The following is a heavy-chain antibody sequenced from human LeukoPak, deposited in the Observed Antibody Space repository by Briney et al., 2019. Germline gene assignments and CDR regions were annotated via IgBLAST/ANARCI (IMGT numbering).Heavy chain of an antibody. V-gene: IGHV3-21*04. D-gene: IGHD1-14*01. CDR3: ARDSPPGFDAFDI. J-gene: IGHJ3*02. CDR2: ISSSSSYI. CDR1: GFTFNTYA. Sequence: PGGSLRLSCAASGFTFNTYAINWVRQAPGRGLEWVSSISSSSSYIYYADSVKGRFTISRDNAQNSLFLEMNSLRAEDTAVYYCARDSPPGFDAFDIWGQGTMVTVSS.